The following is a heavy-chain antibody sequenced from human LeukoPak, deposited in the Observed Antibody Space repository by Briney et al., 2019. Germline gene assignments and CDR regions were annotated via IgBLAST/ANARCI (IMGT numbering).Heavy chain of an antibody. D-gene: IGHD2-15*01. CDR1: GYTFTSYY. CDR2: INPNSGGT. V-gene: IGHV1-2*02. Sequence: ASVKVSCKASGYTFTSYYMHWVRQAPGQGLEWMGWINPNSGGTNYAQKFQGRVTMTRDTSISTAYMKLSRLRSDDTAVYYCARDQDIVVVVATGGWFDLWGQGTLVTVSS. J-gene: IGHJ5*02. CDR3: ARDQDIVVVVATGGWFDL.